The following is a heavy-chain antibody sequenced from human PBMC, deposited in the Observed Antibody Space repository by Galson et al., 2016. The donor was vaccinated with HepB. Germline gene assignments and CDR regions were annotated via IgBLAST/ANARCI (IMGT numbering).Heavy chain of an antibody. Sequence: SCKASGYRFTDYHMHWVRQAPGQGLEWMGWINPNSGVTHYAQKFQGRVTLTRDTSVSTAYMEVTSLKSDDTAFYYCAKVADSPGFYYQGRFDYWGQGTLITVSS. CDR1: GYRFTDYH. J-gene: IGHJ4*02. D-gene: IGHD3-22*01. CDR3: AKVADSPGFYYQGRFDY. CDR2: INPNSGVT. V-gene: IGHV1-2*02.